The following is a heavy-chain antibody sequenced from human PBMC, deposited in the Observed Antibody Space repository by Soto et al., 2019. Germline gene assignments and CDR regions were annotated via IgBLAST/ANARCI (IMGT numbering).Heavy chain of an antibody. CDR3: AREGSSSPLDY. CDR2: IYYSGST. Sequence: SETLSLTCTVSGGSISSGGYYWSWIRQHPGKGLEWIGYIYYSGSTYYNPSLKSRVTISVDTSKNQFSLKLSSVTAADTAVYYCAREGSSSPLDYWGQGTLVTVSS. D-gene: IGHD6-6*01. V-gene: IGHV4-31*03. J-gene: IGHJ4*02. CDR1: GGSISSGGYY.